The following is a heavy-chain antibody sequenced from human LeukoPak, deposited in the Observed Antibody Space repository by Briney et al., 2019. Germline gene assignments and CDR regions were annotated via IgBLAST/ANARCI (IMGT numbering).Heavy chain of an antibody. J-gene: IGHJ4*02. CDR1: GGSIKSNNW. CDR2: IYHSGST. CDR3: AKSEGSSGWYRNDY. Sequence: KASETLSLTCAVSGGSIKSNNWWSWVRQPPGKGLEWIGEIYHSGSTNYNPSLESRVTVSVDKSKNQFSLDLSSVTAADTAVYYCAKSEGSSGWYRNDYWGQGTLVTVSS. D-gene: IGHD6-19*01. V-gene: IGHV4-4*02.